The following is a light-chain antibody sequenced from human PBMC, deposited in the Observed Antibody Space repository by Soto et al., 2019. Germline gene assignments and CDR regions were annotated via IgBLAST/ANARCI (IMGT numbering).Light chain of an antibody. J-gene: IGLJ1*01. CDR1: SSDVGGYNY. Sequence: QSALTQPASVSGSPGQSITLSCTVTSSDVGGYNYVSWYQQHPGKAPKLMIYEVSNRPSGVSNRFSGSKSGNTASLTISGLQAEDEADYYCNSYASSGTLVFGTGTKVTVL. V-gene: IGLV2-14*01. CDR3: NSYASSGTLV. CDR2: EVS.